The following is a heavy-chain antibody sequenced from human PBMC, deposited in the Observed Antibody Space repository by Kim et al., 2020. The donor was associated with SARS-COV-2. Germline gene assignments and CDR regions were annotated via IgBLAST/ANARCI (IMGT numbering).Heavy chain of an antibody. CDR1: GYSFTNNW. CDR3: TRLRFGDVSNAFDI. D-gene: IGHD3-10*01. CDR2: IDPSDSNC. J-gene: IGHJ3*02. V-gene: IGHV5-10-1*01. Sequence: GESLKISCKGSGYSFTNNWISWVRQMPGKGLEWMGRIDPSDSNCYYSPSFQGHVTISVDKSLSTAYLQWSSLKASDTAMYFCTRLRFGDVSNAFDIWGQGTMVIVPS.